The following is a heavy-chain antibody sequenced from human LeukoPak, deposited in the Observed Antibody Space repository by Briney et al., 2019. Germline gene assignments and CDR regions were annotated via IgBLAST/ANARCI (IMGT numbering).Heavy chain of an antibody. V-gene: IGHV1-2*06. CDR2: INPNNGGT. Sequence: GCSVHDTCQSCGYTFTDYYSHWVRQPPGQGLEWMGRINPNNGGTNFVQRFQGRVTMTRDTSISTTYISLNRLRSDDTAVYNFATDRGHVGASSGLSAYCRQASLVTVSS. D-gene: IGHD1-26*01. CDR3: ATDRGHVGASSGLSAY. J-gene: IGHJ4*02. CDR1: GYTFTDYY.